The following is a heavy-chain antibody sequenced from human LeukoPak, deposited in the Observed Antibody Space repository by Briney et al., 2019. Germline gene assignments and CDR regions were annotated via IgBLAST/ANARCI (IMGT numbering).Heavy chain of an antibody. CDR1: GGSISSSTYY. D-gene: IGHD6-13*01. CDR2: FYYSGST. CDR3: ARALLSSSWYKYYYYYYMDV. J-gene: IGHJ6*03. V-gene: IGHV4-39*01. Sequence: PSETLSLTCTVSGGSISSSTYYWDWIRQPPGKGLEWIGSFYYSGSTYYNPSLKSRVTIFVDTSKNQFSLKLSSVTAPDTAVYYCARALLSSSWYKYYYYYYMDVWGKGTTVTVSS.